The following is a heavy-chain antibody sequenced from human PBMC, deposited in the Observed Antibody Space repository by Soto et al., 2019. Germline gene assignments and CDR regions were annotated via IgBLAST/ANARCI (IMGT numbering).Heavy chain of an antibody. D-gene: IGHD4-17*01. CDR3: AMDQTFIYGDPPPYYFDF. V-gene: IGHV1-18*01. CDR1: GYTFTSYG. J-gene: IGHJ4*02. CDR2: ISAYNGNT. Sequence: QVQMVQSGAEVKKPGASVKVSCRAFGYTFTSYGISWVRQAPGQGLEWMGWISAYNGNTNYAQKFQGRVTMTTDTSTSTAYMELRSLRSDDTALYFCAMDQTFIYGDPPPYYFDFWGQGTLVTVSS.